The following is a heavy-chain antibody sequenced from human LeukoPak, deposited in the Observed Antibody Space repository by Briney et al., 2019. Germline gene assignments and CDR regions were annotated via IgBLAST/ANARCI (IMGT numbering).Heavy chain of an antibody. V-gene: IGHV3-48*01. Sequence: GGSLRLSCAASGFTFSSYSMNWVRQAPGKGLEWVSYISSSSSTIYYADSVKGRFTISRDNAKNSLYLQMNSLRAEDTALYYCARARVYTRYYFDYWGQGTLVTVSS. CDR1: GFTFSSYS. CDR3: ARARVYTRYYFDY. CDR2: ISSSSSTI. D-gene: IGHD2-8*01. J-gene: IGHJ4*02.